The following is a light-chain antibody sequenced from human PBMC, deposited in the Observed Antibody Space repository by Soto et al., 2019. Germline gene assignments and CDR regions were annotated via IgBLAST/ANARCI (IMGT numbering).Light chain of an antibody. J-gene: IGKJ2*01. Sequence: EVVLTQSPATLSLSPGEGATLSCRASQSVSSNLAWYQQKPGQAPRLLIYGASTRATGIPARFSGSGSGTDFTLTISRLEPEDFVVYYCQQYSSLPHTFGQGTKVDIK. V-gene: IGKV3-20*01. CDR3: QQYSSLPHT. CDR1: QSVSSN. CDR2: GAS.